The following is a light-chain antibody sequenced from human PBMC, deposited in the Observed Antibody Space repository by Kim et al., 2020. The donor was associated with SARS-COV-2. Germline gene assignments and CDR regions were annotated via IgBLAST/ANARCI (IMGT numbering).Light chain of an antibody. J-gene: IGKJ4*01. Sequence: SQGETPTLASRASRSVSSYPAWYQHIRGQATKLLNYEASTRASGIQARFSGIGTGTDFTLPISSLVPEDFAVYYYRQHNNWRPLTFGGGTKVDIK. V-gene: IGKV3-11*01. CDR1: RSVSSY. CDR2: EAS. CDR3: RQHNNWRPLT.